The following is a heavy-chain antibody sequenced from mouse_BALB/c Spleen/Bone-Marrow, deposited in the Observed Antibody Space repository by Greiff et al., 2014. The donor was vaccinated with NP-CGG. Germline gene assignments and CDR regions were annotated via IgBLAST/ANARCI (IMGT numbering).Heavy chain of an antibody. CDR2: IDPANGNT. Sequence: DVKLVESGAELVKPGASVKLSCTASGFNIKDTYMHWVKQRPEQGLEWIGRIDPANGNTKYDPKFQGKATITADTSSNTAYLQLSSLTSEDTAVYYCAAYYYGSSYGSAYWGQGTLVTVSA. J-gene: IGHJ3*01. D-gene: IGHD1-1*01. CDR3: AAYYYGSSYGSAY. V-gene: IGHV14-3*02. CDR1: GFNIKDTY.